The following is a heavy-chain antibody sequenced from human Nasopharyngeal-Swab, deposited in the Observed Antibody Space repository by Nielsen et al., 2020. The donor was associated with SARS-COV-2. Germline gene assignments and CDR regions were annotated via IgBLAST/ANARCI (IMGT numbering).Heavy chain of an antibody. CDR2: IDAGGGNT. CDR1: GFTFSTYA. V-gene: IGHV3-23*01. J-gene: IGHJ4*02. CDR3: ARHDYCES. Sequence: GESLKISCAASGFTFSTYAMTWVRQAPGKGLEWVSTIDAGGGNTWYADSVKGRFTISRDNSKSTLYLQMNRLRAEDTAMYYCARHDYCESWGQGTLVTVSS.